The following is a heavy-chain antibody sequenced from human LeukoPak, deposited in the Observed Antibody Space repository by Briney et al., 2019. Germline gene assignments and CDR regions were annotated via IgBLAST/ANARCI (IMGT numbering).Heavy chain of an antibody. CDR3: ATVHYGDGFYFDY. D-gene: IGHD4-17*01. V-gene: IGHV1-24*01. J-gene: IGHJ4*02. Sequence: ASVTVSCKVSGNSLTKLSMHWVRQAPGEGLEWMGGFEPEDGDTIYAQKFQGRVIMTKDTSTDTAHMELSSLIYDDTAVYYCATVHYGDGFYFDYWGQGTLVSVFS. CDR2: FEPEDGDT. CDR1: GNSLTKLS.